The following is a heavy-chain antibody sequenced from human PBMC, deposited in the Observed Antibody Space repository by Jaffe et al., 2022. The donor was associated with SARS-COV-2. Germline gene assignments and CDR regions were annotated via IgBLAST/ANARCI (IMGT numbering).Heavy chain of an antibody. CDR3: ARGLGQLDANPAPRDYYYYYYMDV. CDR2: IIPIFGTA. J-gene: IGHJ6*03. Sequence: QVQLVQSGAEVKKPGSSVKVSCKASGGTFSSYAISWVRQAPGQGLEWMGGIIPIFGTANYAQKFQGRVTITADESTSTAYMELSSLRSEDTAVYYCARGLGQLDANPAPRDYYYYYYMDVWGKGTTVTVSS. CDR1: GGTFSSYA. D-gene: IGHD1-1*01. V-gene: IGHV1-69*01.